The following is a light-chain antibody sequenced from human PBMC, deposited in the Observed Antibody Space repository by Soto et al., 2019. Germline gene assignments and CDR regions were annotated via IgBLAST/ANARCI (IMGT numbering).Light chain of an antibody. Sequence: EIVLTQSPGTLSLSPGEGATLSCRASESVASSYLAWYQQIPGQAPRLLIYGASSRATGIPDRFSGSGSGTDFTLTITRLQPEDFAVYYCQQYGRSPWTSGQXXXVEI. CDR2: GAS. CDR3: QQYGRSPWT. CDR1: ESVASSY. J-gene: IGKJ1*01. V-gene: IGKV3-20*01.